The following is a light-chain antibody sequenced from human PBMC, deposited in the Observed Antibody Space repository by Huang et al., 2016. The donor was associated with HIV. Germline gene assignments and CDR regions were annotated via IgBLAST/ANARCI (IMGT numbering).Light chain of an antibody. CDR1: QGISSY. V-gene: IGKV1-8*01. CDR3: QQYYSYPYT. J-gene: IGKJ2*01. CDR2: AAS. Sequence: AIRMTQSPFSLSASTGDRVTITCRASQGISSYLAWYQQKPGKAPKLLIYAASTLQSGVPSRFSGSGSGTDFTRTISCLQSEDCATYYCQQYYSYPYTFGQGTKLEIK.